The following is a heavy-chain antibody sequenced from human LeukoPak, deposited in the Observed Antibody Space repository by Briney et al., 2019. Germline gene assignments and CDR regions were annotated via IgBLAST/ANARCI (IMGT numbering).Heavy chain of an antibody. CDR2: IIPIFGTA. V-gene: IGHV1-69*06. Sequence: SVKVSCKASGGTFSSYAISWVRQAPGQGLEWMGGIIPIFGTANYAQKFQGRVTITADKSTSTAYMELSSLRSEDAAVYYCARGGFGEFKIWGPVDYWGQGTLVTVSS. CDR3: ARGGFGEFKIWGPVDY. J-gene: IGHJ4*02. D-gene: IGHD3-10*01. CDR1: GGTFSSYA.